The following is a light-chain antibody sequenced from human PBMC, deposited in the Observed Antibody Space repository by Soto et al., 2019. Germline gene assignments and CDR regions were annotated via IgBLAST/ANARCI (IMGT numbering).Light chain of an antibody. CDR3: QQYYNWLT. J-gene: IGKJ4*01. V-gene: IGKV3-15*01. CDR1: QSVKSN. Sequence: EIVMTQSPATLSLSPGERGTLSCRASQSVKSNLAWYQQKPGQPPRLLIYDASTRPTDIPARFSGSGSGTEFTLTISSLQSEDFAVYYCQQYYNWLTFGGGTKVEIK. CDR2: DAS.